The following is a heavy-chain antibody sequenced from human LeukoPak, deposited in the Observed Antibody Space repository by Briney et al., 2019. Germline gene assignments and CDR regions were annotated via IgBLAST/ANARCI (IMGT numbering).Heavy chain of an antibody. D-gene: IGHD1-26*01. J-gene: IGHJ4*02. CDR2: IVVGSGNT. Sequence: SVKVSCKASGFTFINSAVQWVRQARGQRLEWIGWIVVGSGNTNYAQKFQERVTITRDMSTSTAYIELSSLRSEDTAVYYCTSDPTFYSGRYCFDYWGQGTLVTVSS. CDR3: TSDPTFYSGRYCFDY. V-gene: IGHV1-58*01. CDR1: GFTFINSA.